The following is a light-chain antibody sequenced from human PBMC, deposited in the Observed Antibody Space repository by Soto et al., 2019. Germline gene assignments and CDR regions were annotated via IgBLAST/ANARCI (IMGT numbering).Light chain of an antibody. CDR2: AAS. CDR3: QHSYSTPA. V-gene: IGKV1-39*01. Sequence: DIPMTQSPSSLSASVGDRVTITCRASQSISSYLNWYQQKPGKAPKLLIYAASSLQSGVPSRFSGGGSGTDFTLTISRLQPEDFATYYCQHSYSTPAFGGGTEVEIK. CDR1: QSISSY. J-gene: IGKJ4*01.